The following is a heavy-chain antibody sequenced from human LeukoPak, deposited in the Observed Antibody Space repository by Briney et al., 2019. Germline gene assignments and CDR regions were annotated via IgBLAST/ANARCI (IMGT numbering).Heavy chain of an antibody. V-gene: IGHV3-74*01. D-gene: IGHD2-2*01. J-gene: IGHJ4*02. CDR1: GFTFSSHW. CDR3: VRGVVVPSGVDY. Sequence: GGSLRLSCAASGFTFSSHWMHWVRQAPGKGLVWVSDISTDGNSGSYADSVKGRFTISRDNAKNTLYLQMNSLRAEDTAVYYCVRGVVVPSGVDYWGQGTLVTVSS. CDR2: ISTDGNSG.